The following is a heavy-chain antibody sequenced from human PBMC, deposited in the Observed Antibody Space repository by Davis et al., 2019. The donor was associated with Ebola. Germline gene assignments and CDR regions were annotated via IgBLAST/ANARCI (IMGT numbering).Heavy chain of an antibody. J-gene: IGHJ4*02. D-gene: IGHD3-3*01. CDR2: IHGNGAGA. Sequence: GESLKISCAVSGFTFSSYAMTWVRQAPGKGLEWVSSIHGNGAGAFYAASVKGRFIISRDNSKNMLYLELNSVRAEDTAIYYCVKDFTLSIWGQGTLVTVSS. V-gene: IGHV3-23*01. CDR1: GFTFSSYA. CDR3: VKDFTLSI.